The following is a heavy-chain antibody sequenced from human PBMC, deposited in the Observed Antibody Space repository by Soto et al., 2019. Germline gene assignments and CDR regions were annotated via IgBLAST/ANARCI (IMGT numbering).Heavy chain of an antibody. CDR3: TKARLWGGDGYNPYSYKAMDV. J-gene: IGHJ6*02. CDR1: GFTFSSYA. V-gene: IGHV3-64*02. CDR2: ISSNGGST. D-gene: IGHD5-12*01. Sequence: GESLRHSCAASGFTFSSYAMHWVRQAPGKGLEYVSAISSNGGSTYYADSVKGRFTISRDNAKNTLYLQMSSLRPEDTALYYCTKARLWGGDGYNPYSYKAMDVRYQGTTVTVSS.